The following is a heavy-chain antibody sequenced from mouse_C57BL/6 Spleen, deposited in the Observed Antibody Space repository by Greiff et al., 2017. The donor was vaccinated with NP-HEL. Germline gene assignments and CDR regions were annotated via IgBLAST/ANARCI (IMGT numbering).Heavy chain of an antibody. CDR3: ARWTTVVGRGYFDV. J-gene: IGHJ1*03. D-gene: IGHD1-1*01. V-gene: IGHV1-80*01. Sequence: VHLVESGAELVKPGASVKISCKASGYAFSSYWMNWVKQRPGQGLEWIGQIYPGDGGTNYNGKFKGKATLTADKSSSTAYMQLSSLTSEDSAVDFGARWTTVVGRGYFDVWGTGTTVTVSS. CDR2: IYPGDGGT. CDR1: GYAFSSYW.